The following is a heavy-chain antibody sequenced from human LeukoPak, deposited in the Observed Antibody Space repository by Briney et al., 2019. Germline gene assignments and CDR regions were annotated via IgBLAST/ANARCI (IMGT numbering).Heavy chain of an antibody. D-gene: IGHD6-6*01. V-gene: IGHV4-39*07. CDR2: IYYSGST. CDR1: GGSISSSYY. CDR3: AASIRKYSSSSCPRH. Sequence: SETLSLTCTVSGGSISSSYYWGWIRQPPGKGLEWIGSIYYSGSTYYNPSLKSRVTISVDTSKNQFSLKLSSVTAADTAVYYCAASIRKYSSSSCPRHWGQGTLVTVSS. J-gene: IGHJ4*02.